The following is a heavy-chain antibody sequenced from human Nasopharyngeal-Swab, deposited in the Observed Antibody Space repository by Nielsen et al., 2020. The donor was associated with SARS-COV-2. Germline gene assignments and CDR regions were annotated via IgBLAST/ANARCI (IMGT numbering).Heavy chain of an antibody. CDR1: GFYFWKYA. J-gene: IGHJ3*01. V-gene: IGHV3-23*01. CDR3: AKDDFFPACAFDV. CDR2: VSNNDGSLT. Sequence: GESLKIPCAASGFYFWKYAMSWVRQAPGKGLDWVSTVSNNDGSLTFYADSVKGRFTISRDTSKNTVSLQMNSLRAEDTAVYYCAKDDFFPACAFDVWGQGTIVTVSS. D-gene: IGHD2/OR15-2a*01.